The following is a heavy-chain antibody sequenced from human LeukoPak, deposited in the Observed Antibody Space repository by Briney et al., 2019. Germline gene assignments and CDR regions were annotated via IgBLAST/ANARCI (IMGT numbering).Heavy chain of an antibody. CDR1: GFTFSSYW. D-gene: IGHD2/OR15-2a*01. CDR2: IKQDGSEK. Sequence: GGSLRLSCAASGFTFSSYWMSWVRQAPGKALEWVANIKQDGSEKYYVDSVKGRFTISRDNAKNSLYLQMNSLRAEDTAVYYCARGGGPASPPVYYFDYWGQGTLVTVSS. V-gene: IGHV3-7*01. J-gene: IGHJ4*02. CDR3: ARGGGPASPPVYYFDY.